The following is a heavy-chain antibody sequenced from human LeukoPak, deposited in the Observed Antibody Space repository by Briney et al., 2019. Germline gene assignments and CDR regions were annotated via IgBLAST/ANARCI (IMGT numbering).Heavy chain of an antibody. D-gene: IGHD5-18*01. Sequence: PSETLSLTCTVSGGSISSYYWSWIRQPPGKGLEWIGYIYYSGSTNYNPSLKSRVTISVDTSKNQFSLKLNSVTAADTAVYYCARVGRGYSYGPFDSWGQGTLDTVSS. J-gene: IGHJ4*02. CDR2: IYYSGST. V-gene: IGHV4-59*01. CDR1: GGSISSYY. CDR3: ARVGRGYSYGPFDS.